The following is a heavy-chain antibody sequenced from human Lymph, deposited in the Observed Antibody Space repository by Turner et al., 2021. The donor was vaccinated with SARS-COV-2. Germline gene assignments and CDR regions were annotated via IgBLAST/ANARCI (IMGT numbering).Heavy chain of an antibody. Sequence: QVQLVESGGGVVQPGRSLRLPCAASGFTFSSYGMHWVRQAPGKGLEWVAVIRYDGSNKYYADSVKGRFTISRDNSKNTLYLQMNSLRAEDTAVYYCARVKGYNGYDLRYYYGMDVWGQGTTVTVSS. CDR3: ARVKGYNGYDLRYYYGMDV. CDR2: IRYDGSNK. V-gene: IGHV3-33*01. D-gene: IGHD5-12*01. CDR1: GFTFSSYG. J-gene: IGHJ6*02.